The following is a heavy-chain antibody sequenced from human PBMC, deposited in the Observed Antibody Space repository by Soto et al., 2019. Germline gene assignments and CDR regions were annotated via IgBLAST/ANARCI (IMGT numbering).Heavy chain of an antibody. V-gene: IGHV1-69*13. CDR2: IIPIFGTA. J-gene: IGHJ4*02. D-gene: IGHD2-2*01. Sequence: GASVKVSCKASGGTFSSYAISWVRQAPGQGLEWMGGIIPIFGTANYAQKFQGRVTITADESTSTAYMELSSLRSGDTAVYYCARDLEYCSSTSCHRTGFDYWGQGTLVT. CDR3: ARDLEYCSSTSCHRTGFDY. CDR1: GGTFSSYA.